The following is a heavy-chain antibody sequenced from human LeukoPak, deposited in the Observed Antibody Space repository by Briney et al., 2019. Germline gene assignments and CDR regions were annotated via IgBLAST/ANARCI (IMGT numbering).Heavy chain of an antibody. J-gene: IGHJ4*02. D-gene: IGHD3-3*01. CDR3: ASSLWSGYYYY. Sequence: SETLSLTCTVSGYSISTSYYWGWIRQPPGKGLEWIGSIYHSGNTYYNPSLKSRVTISVDTSKNQFSLKLNSVTAADTAVYYCASSLWSGYYYYWGQGTLVTVSS. CDR2: IYHSGNT. CDR1: GYSISTSYY. V-gene: IGHV4-38-2*02.